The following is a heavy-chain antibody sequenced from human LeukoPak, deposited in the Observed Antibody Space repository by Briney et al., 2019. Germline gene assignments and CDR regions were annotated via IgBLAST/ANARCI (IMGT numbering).Heavy chain of an antibody. CDR2: VYYSGST. J-gene: IGHJ4*02. CDR3: ARGSMPQYYFDY. Sequence: PSETLSLTCTVSGGSMRSYYWSWIRQSPGKGLEWIGYVYYSGSTNSNPSLKSRVTISIDTSKNQFSLKLSSETAADTAVYYCARGSMPQYYFDYWGQGTLVTVSS. D-gene: IGHD2/OR15-2a*01. CDR1: GGSMRSYY. V-gene: IGHV4-59*01.